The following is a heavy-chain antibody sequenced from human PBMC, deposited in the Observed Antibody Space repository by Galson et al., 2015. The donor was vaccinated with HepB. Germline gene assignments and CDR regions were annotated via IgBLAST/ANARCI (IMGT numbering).Heavy chain of an antibody. CDR2: ISSSSSNI. V-gene: IGHV3-48*01. CDR1: GFTFSSYS. Sequence: SLRLSCAASGFTFSSYSMNWVRQAPGKGLEWVSYISSSSSNIYYADSVKGRFTISRDNAKNSLYLQMNSLRAEDTAVYYCARNGLGRSPGIDYWGQGTLVTVSS. D-gene: IGHD2-8*01. CDR3: ARNGLGRSPGIDY. J-gene: IGHJ4*02.